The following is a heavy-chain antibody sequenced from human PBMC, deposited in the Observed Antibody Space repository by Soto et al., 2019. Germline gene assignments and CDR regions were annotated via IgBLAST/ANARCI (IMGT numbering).Heavy chain of an antibody. D-gene: IGHD6-13*01. CDR3: ARVAGVIAAAGTRAFDI. V-gene: IGHV4-4*02. CDR1: GGSISSSNW. CDR2: IYHSGST. J-gene: IGHJ3*02. Sequence: QVQLQESGPGLVKPSGTLSLTCAVSGGSISSSNWWSWVRQPPGKGLEWIGEIYHSGSTNYNPSLKGRVTISVDKSKNQFSLKLSSVTAADTAVYYCARVAGVIAAAGTRAFDIWGQGTMVTVSS.